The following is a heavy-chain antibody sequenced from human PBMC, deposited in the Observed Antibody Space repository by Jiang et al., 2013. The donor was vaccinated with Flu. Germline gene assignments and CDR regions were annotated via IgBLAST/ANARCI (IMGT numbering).Heavy chain of an antibody. D-gene: IGHD5-18*01. J-gene: IGHJ4*02. V-gene: IGHV1-69*01. CDR1: GDTLTSYG. Sequence: CKASGDTLTSYGISWVRQAPGQGLEWMGGIIPIFGTSDFAQKFQGRLTITADASTGTAYMELSGLHSDDTAVYYCARGVGGYSHGYILYWGQGTLVTVS. CDR2: IIPIFGTS. CDR3: ARGVGGYSHGYILY.